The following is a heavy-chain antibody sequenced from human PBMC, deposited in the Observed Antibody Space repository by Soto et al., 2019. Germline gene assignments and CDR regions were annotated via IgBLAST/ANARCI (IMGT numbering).Heavy chain of an antibody. CDR1: GYTFTGYY. CDR3: AREAAAGMYYFDY. Sequence: ASVKVSCKASGYTFTGYYMHWVRQAPGQGPEWMGWINPNSGGTNYAQKFQGWVTMTRDTSISTAYMELSRLRSDDTAVYYCAREAAAGMYYFDYWGQGTLVTVSS. D-gene: IGHD6-13*01. CDR2: INPNSGGT. V-gene: IGHV1-2*04. J-gene: IGHJ4*02.